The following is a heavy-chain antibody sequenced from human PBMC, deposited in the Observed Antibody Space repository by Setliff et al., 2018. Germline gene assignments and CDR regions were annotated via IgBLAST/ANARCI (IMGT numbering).Heavy chain of an antibody. CDR2: IHISGST. J-gene: IGHJ5*02. CDR3: ARGAGWWDR. Sequence: PSETLSLTCTVSGGSISSYYWSWIRQPPGKGLEWIGYIHISGSTNYNPSLKSRVTISVDTSKNQFSLKLSSVTAADTAVYYCARGAGWWDRWGQGTLVTVSS. CDR1: GGSISSYY. V-gene: IGHV4-4*08.